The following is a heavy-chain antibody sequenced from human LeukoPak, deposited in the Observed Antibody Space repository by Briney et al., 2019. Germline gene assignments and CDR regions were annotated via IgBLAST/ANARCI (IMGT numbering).Heavy chain of an antibody. CDR2: ISTSSSYI. V-gene: IGHV3-21*01. D-gene: IGHD2-15*01. Sequence: GGSLRLSCAASGFTFSSYSMNWVRQAPGKGLEWVSSISTSSSYIYYADSVKGRFTISRDNAKNSLYLQMNSLRAEDTALYYWARGAVVVAATEDAFEIWGKGKMVTVSS. CDR1: GFTFSSYS. CDR3: ARGAVVVAATEDAFEI. J-gene: IGHJ3*02.